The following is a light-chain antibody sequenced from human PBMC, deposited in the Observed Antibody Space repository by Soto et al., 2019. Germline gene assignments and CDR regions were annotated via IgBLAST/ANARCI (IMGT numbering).Light chain of an antibody. CDR1: QSVSSSY. V-gene: IGKV3-20*01. Sequence: DIVLTQSPGTLSLSPGERATLSCRASQSVSSSYLGWYQQKPGQAPRLLIYGASSRATGIPDRFSGSGSGTDFTLTISRLEPEDFAVYYCQRYGSSPLYTFGQGTKLEIK. CDR3: QRYGSSPLYT. CDR2: GAS. J-gene: IGKJ2*01.